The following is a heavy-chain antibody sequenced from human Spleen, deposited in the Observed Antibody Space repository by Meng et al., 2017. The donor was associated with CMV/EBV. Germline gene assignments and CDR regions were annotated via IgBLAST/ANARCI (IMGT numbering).Heavy chain of an antibody. Sequence: LSCAAYAVTFSNDWMHWVRQAPGKGMVWVSHINSDGTKTDYAESVKGRFTISRDNAKNTLFLQMNSLRAEDTAFYYCARFTPPQAPLWGQGTLVTVSS. CDR1: AVTFSNDW. V-gene: IGHV3-74*01. J-gene: IGHJ4*02. CDR3: ARFTPPQAPL. CDR2: INSDGTKT.